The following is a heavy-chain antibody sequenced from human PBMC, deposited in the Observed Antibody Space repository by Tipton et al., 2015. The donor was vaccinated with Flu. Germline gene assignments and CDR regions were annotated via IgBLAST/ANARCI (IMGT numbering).Heavy chain of an antibody. D-gene: IGHD2-2*01. V-gene: IGHV3-33*08. CDR2: IWYDGSNK. CDR1: GFTFSTYS. J-gene: IGHJ4*02. CDR3: ARTRGGYCSSSSCYADYFDY. Sequence: RSLRLSCAASGFTFSTYSMNWVRQAPGKGLEWVAVIWYDGSNKYYADSVKGRFTISRDNSKNMVYLQMNSLRAEDTAVYYCARTRGGYCSSSSCYADYFDYWGQGTLVTVSS.